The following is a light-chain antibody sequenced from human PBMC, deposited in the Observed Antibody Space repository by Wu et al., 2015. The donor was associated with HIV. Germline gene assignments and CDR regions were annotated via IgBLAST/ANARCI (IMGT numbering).Light chain of an antibody. V-gene: IGKV3-11*01. CDR1: QSVSNY. J-gene: IGKJ4*01. CDR2: DVS. CDR3: QQRSTWPALT. Sequence: EIVLTQSSVTLSLSPGERATLSCRASQSVSNYLAWYQQKPGQAPRLLIYDVSYRATGIPARFSGSGSGTDFTLTISSLESEDFAVYYCQQRSTWPALTFGGGTKVEIK.